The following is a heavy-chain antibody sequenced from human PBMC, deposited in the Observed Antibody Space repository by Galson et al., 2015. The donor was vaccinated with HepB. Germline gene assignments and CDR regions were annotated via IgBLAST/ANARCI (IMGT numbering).Heavy chain of an antibody. V-gene: IGHV4-34*01. D-gene: IGHD3-3*01. CDR1: GGSFSGYY. Sequence: SETLSLTCAVYGGSFSGYYWSWIRQPPGKGLEWIGEVNHSGSTNYNPSLKSRVTISVDTSKNQFSLKLSSVTAADTAVYYCARDRGFGVVDYWGQGTLVTVSS. CDR3: ARDRGFGVVDY. J-gene: IGHJ4*02. CDR2: VNHSGST.